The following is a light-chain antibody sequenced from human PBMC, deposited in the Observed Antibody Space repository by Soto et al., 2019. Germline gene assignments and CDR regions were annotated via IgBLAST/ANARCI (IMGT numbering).Light chain of an antibody. CDR3: YQYGSTPPT. J-gene: IGKJ1*01. V-gene: IGKV3-15*01. CDR2: GAS. CDR1: QSVSSN. Sequence: EIVMTQSPATLSVSPGERATLSCRASQSVSSNLAWYQQKPGQAPRLLIYGASTRATGIPARFSGSGSGTEFTLTISRLEPEDFVVFYCYQYGSTPPTFGQGTKVDIK.